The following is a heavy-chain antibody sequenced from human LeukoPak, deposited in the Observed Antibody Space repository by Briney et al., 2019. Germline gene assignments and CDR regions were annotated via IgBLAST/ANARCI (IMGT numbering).Heavy chain of an antibody. CDR2: IYHSGST. CDR1: GGSISSGGYY. CDR3: ARGHRYRLDLRPIDY. V-gene: IGHV4-30-2*01. Sequence: SETLSLTCTVSGGSISSGGYYWGWIRQPPGKGLEWIGYIYHSGSTYYNPSLKSRVTISVDRSKNQFSLKLSSVTAADTAVYYCARGHRYRLDLRPIDYWGQGTLVTVSS. J-gene: IGHJ4*02. D-gene: IGHD1-14*01.